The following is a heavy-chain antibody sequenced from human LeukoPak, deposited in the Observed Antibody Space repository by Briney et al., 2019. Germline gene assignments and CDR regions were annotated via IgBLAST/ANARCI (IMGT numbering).Heavy chain of an antibody. Sequence: GGSLRLSCAASGFSVSSHYMSWVRQAPGKGLEWVSIIESGGTTYYADSVKGRFTISRDTSENTLYLQMNSLRVEDTAVCYCVRDGRAYSGSSAYFDYWGQGTLVTVSS. D-gene: IGHD6-6*01. CDR2: IESGGTT. J-gene: IGHJ4*02. CDR3: VRDGRAYSGSSAYFDY. CDR1: GFSVSSHY. V-gene: IGHV3-66*01.